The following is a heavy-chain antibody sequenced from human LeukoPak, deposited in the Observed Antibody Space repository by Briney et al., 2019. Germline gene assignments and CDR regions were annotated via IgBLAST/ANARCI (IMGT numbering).Heavy chain of an antibody. J-gene: IGHJ3*02. CDR3: LTIVETDIDAFDI. CDR1: GFTVSSNY. V-gene: IGHV3-66*01. CDR2: IYSGGST. D-gene: IGHD2-21*01. Sequence: GGSLRLSCAASGFTVSSNYMSWVRQAPGKGLEWGSVIYSGGSTYYADSVKGRFTISRDNAKSTLYLQMNSLRAEDTAVYYCLTIVETDIDAFDIWGQGTKVTVSS.